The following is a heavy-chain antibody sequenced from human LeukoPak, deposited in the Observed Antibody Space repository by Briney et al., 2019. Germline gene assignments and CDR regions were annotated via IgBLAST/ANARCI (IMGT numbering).Heavy chain of an antibody. V-gene: IGHV6-1*01. J-gene: IGHJ5*02. CDR3: ARDYYGSGSYRSNWFDP. Sequence: SQTLSLTCAISGDSVSSNSAAWNWIRQSPSRGLEWLGRTYYRSKWYNDYAVSVKSRITINPDTSKNQFSLQLNSVTPEDTAVYYCARDYYGSGSYRSNWFDPWGQGTLVTVSS. CDR1: GDSVSSNSAA. CDR2: TYYRSKWYN. D-gene: IGHD3-10*01.